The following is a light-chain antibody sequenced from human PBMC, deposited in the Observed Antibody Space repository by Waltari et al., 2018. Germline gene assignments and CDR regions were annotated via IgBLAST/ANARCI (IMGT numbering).Light chain of an antibody. J-gene: IGLJ3*02. CDR3: NSYTSSRTWV. CDR1: SSYVGGYKS. CDR2: DVS. V-gene: IGLV2-14*03. Sequence: QSALTPPASVSGSPGQSIHITCTGTSSYVGGYKSVPWDQQHPGKAPKLIIYDVSTRPSGTSNRFSGSKSGNTASLTISGLQAEDEADYYCNSYTSSRTWVFGGGTKLTVL.